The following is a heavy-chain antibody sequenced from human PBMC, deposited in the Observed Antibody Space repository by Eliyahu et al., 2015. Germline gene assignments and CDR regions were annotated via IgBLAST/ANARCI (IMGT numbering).Heavy chain of an antibody. V-gene: IGHV3-21*01. D-gene: IGHD2-15*01. Sequence: EVQLVESGGGLVKPGXSXRLSCAASXFXFSXYSXNWVRQAPGKGLEWVSSISSSSTYIYYADSLEGRFTISRDNAKNSLYLQMNSLRAEDTAVYYCVRDYCSGGSCYHFDYWGQGTLVTVSS. CDR1: XFXFSXYS. CDR3: VRDYCSGGSCYHFDY. CDR2: ISSSSTYI. J-gene: IGHJ4*02.